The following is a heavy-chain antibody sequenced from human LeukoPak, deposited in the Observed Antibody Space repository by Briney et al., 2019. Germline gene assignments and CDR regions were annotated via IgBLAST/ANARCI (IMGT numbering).Heavy chain of an antibody. J-gene: IGHJ6*03. Sequence: PTGGSLRLSCAASGFTFDDYGMSWVRQAPGRGLEWVSGINWNGISIGYAGSVKGRFTISRDNAKNSLYLQMNSLRAEDTALYYCAREGGFDNCSGGSCYYYYYYMDVWGKGTTVTVSS. V-gene: IGHV3-20*04. D-gene: IGHD2-15*01. CDR2: INWNGISI. CDR3: AREGGFDNCSGGSCYYYYYYMDV. CDR1: GFTFDDYG.